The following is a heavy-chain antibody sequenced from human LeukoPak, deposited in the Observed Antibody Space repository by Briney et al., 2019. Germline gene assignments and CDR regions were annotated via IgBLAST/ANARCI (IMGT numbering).Heavy chain of an antibody. CDR1: GLSRRTSGMG. V-gene: IGHV2-5*02. D-gene: IGHD6-19*01. CDR3: AHSYNSGWIPFDY. Sequence: SGPTLVKPTHALTLTCSFSGLSRRTSGMGVGWIRQPPGKALEWLAIIFWDGDKRYIPSLKSRFTITKATPTNQVVLTMTNMDPVETATYYCAHSYNSGWIPFDYWGQGTLVTVSS. CDR2: IFWDGDK. J-gene: IGHJ4*02.